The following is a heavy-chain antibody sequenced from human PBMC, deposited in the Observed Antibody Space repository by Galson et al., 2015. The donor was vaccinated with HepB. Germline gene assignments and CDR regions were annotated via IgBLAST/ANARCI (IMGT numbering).Heavy chain of an antibody. CDR2: IYHSGST. Sequence: TLSLTCAVSGGSISSGGYSWSWIRQPPGKGLEWIGYIYHSGSTYYNPSLKSRVTISVDRSKNQFSLKLSSVTAADTAVYYCARASGSGSYYKWYWFDPCGQRTLVTVSS. CDR3: ARASGSGSYYKWYWFDP. V-gene: IGHV4-30-2*01. D-gene: IGHD3-10*01. CDR1: GGSISSGGYS. J-gene: IGHJ5*02.